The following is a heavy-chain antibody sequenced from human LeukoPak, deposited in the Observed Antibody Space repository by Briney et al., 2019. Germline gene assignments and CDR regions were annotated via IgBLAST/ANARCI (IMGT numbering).Heavy chain of an antibody. V-gene: IGHV1-8*03. J-gene: IGHJ4*02. CDR1: GYTFTSFD. CDR3: ATPTMRGPSYGYVRLLN. Sequence: ASVKVSCKASGYTFTSFDINWVRQATGQGPEWMGWMNPSSGDTGYAQKFQGRVTFTRDTSTNTAYMELSSLTSEDTAVYYCATPTMRGPSYGYVRLLNWGQGTLVTVSS. D-gene: IGHD5-18*01. CDR2: MNPSSGDT.